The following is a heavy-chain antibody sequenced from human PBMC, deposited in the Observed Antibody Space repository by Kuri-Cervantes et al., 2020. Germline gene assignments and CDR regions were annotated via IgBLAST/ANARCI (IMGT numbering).Heavy chain of an antibody. D-gene: IGHD6-6*01. CDR3: AKDSLEYSSSARDY. V-gene: IGHV3-7*03. CDR2: IKQDGTEK. CDR1: GFTFRNNW. J-gene: IGHJ4*02. Sequence: GGSLRLSCVGSGFTFRNNWMSWVRQAPGKGLQWVANIKQDGTEKYFLDSVKGRFTISRDNSKNTLYLQMNSLRAEDTAVYYCAKDSLEYSSSARDYWGQGTLVTVSS.